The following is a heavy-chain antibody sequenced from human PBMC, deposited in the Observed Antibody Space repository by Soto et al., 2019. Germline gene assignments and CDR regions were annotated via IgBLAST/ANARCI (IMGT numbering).Heavy chain of an antibody. CDR1: GFTFSNAW. J-gene: IGHJ3*02. CDR3: TTEITWGSYRYPSAGYDAFDI. CDR2: IKSKTDGGTT. Sequence: GGSLRLSCAASGFTFSNAWMSWVRQAPGKGLEWVGRIKSKTDGGTTDYAAPGKGRFTISRDDSKNTLYLQMNSLKTEDKAVYYCTTEITWGSYRYPSAGYDAFDIWGQGTMVTVSS. D-gene: IGHD3-16*02. V-gene: IGHV3-15*01.